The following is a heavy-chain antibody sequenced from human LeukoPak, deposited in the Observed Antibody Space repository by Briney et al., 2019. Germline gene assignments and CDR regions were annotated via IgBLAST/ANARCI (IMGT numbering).Heavy chain of an antibody. CDR2: ISYDGGNK. D-gene: IGHD2-21*02. V-gene: IGHV3-30-3*01. CDR1: GFTFSSYA. J-gene: IGHJ6*02. Sequence: PGRSLRLSCAASGFTFSSYAMHWVRQAPGKGLEWVAVISYDGGNKYYADSVKGRFTISRDNSKNTLYLQMNSLRAEDTAVYYCARDSLRTATAIPYYYYGMDVWGQGTTVTVSS. CDR3: ARDSLRTATAIPYYYYGMDV.